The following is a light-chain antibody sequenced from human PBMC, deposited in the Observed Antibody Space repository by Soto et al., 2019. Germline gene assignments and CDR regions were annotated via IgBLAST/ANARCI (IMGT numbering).Light chain of an antibody. CDR3: QQYNNWPPLT. Sequence: EIVMTQSPATLSVSPGEGATLSCRASQSVSSNVAWYQQKPGQAPRLLIYGASTRATGIPVRFSGRGSGTEFTLTISSLQSEDFAVYYCQQYNNWPPLTFGGGTKVEIK. CDR1: QSVSSN. J-gene: IGKJ4*01. V-gene: IGKV3-15*01. CDR2: GAS.